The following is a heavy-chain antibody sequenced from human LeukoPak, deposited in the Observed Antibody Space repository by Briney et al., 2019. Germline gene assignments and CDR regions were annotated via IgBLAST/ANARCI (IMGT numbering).Heavy chain of an antibody. D-gene: IGHD3-10*01. V-gene: IGHV4-34*01. CDR3: ARHRGRTWFDP. J-gene: IGHJ5*02. Sequence: GSLRLSCAASGFRVGSEYLSWVRQAPGKGLEWIGEINHSGSTNYNPSLKSRVTISVDTSKNQFSLKLSSVTAADTAVYYCARHRGRTWFDPWGQGTLVTVSS. CDR2: INHSGST. CDR1: GFRVGSEY.